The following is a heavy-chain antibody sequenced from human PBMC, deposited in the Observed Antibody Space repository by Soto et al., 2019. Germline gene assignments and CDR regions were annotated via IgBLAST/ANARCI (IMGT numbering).Heavy chain of an antibody. J-gene: IGHJ6*02. D-gene: IGHD3-9*01. CDR2: INHSGYT. CDR1: GGSLSGYY. V-gene: IGHV4-34*01. CDR3: ARAHRRYDISV. Sequence: QVQLQQWGAGLLKPSETLSLTCAVYGGSLSGYYWTWIRRSPGKGLEWIGEINHSGYTNYNPSLNSRVTISVDTSKSQFSLRLTSVTAADTAVYFSARAHRRYDISVWGQGTTVTVSS.